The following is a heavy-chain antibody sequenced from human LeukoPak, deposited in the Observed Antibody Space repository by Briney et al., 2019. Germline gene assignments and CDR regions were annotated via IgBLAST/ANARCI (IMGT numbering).Heavy chain of an antibody. CDR1: GFTFSSYE. CDR2: IKHDGSED. D-gene: IGHD3-10*02. CDR3: AELGITMIGGV. V-gene: IGHV3-7*01. J-gene: IGHJ6*04. Sequence: PGGSLRLSCAASGFTFSSYEMNWVRQAPGKGLEWVANIKHDGSEDYYLDSVKGRFTISRDNAKSSMWLQMNSLRAEDTAVYYCAELGITMIGGVWGKGTTVTISS.